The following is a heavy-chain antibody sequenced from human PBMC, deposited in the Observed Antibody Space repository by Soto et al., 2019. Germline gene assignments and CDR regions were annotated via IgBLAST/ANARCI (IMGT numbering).Heavy chain of an antibody. D-gene: IGHD6-19*01. Sequence: SQTLSLTCAISGDSVSSNSVAWNWIRQSPSRGLEWLGRTYYRSKWYNAYSVSVKSRITINPDTSKNQFSLQLKSVTPEDTAVYYCVRDTGSGSGWYGIWGQGTPVTVSS. CDR2: TYYRSKWYN. V-gene: IGHV6-1*01. CDR3: VRDTGSGSGWYGI. J-gene: IGHJ4*02. CDR1: GDSVSSNSVA.